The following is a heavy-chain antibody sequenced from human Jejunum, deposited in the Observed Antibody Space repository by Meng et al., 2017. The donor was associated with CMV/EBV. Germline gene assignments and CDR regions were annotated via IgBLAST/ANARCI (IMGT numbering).Heavy chain of an antibody. CDR1: GFNFRGYS. D-gene: IGHD4-11*01. V-gene: IGHV3-21*01. CDR3: ARDNDFTNSY. CDR2: INSDSRYI. J-gene: IGHJ4*02. Sequence: CTASGFNFRGYSMNWVRQAPGKGLEWVSSINSDSRYIYYADSVKGRFTISRDSAKNSLYLQMESLRAEDTAVYYCARDNDFTNSYWGQGTLVTVSS.